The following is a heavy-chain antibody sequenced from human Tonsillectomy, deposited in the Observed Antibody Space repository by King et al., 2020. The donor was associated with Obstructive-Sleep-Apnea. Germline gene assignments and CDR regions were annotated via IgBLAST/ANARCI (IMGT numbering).Heavy chain of an antibody. CDR1: GFTFSDYY. CDR2: ISSSSIYI. D-gene: IGHD3-22*01. V-gene: IGHV3-21*01. J-gene: IGHJ4*02. CDR3: ARDGYYYDSSGSYYFDY. Sequence: VQLVESGGGLVKPGGSLRLSCAASGFTFSDYYMNWVRQAPGKGLQWVASISSSSIYIYYADSVKGRLTISRDNAKNSLYLQMNSLRVEDTAVYYCARDGYYYDSSGSYYFDYWGQGTLVTVSS.